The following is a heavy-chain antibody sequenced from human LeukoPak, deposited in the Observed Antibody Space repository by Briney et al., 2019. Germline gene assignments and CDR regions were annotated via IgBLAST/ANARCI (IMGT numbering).Heavy chain of an antibody. Sequence: SETLSLTCTVSGDSLSSGSYYWSWIRQSPGRGLEWIGSINFSGSTYYNPSPRSRVTLSVDTSKQQFSLTLSFVTAADTAVYYCARVSRPNYGYFDHWGQGTVVTVS. CDR2: INFSGST. CDR1: GDSLSSGSYY. V-gene: IGHV4-39*01. J-gene: IGHJ4*02. D-gene: IGHD3-16*01. CDR3: ARVSRPNYGYFDH.